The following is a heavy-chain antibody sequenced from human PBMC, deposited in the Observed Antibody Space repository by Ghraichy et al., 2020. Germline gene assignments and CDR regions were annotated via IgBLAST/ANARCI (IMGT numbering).Heavy chain of an antibody. CDR1: GFTFSSYW. CDR3: ARGSSGSYSSPFDY. Sequence: GGSLRLSCAASGFTFSSYWMYWVRHAPGEGLVWVSRISSDGSSTNYADASKGRCTISRDNAKNTLYLQMNSLRVDDTAVFYCARGSSGSYSSPFDYWGQGTLVTVSS. V-gene: IGHV3-74*01. D-gene: IGHD1-26*01. CDR2: ISSDGSST. J-gene: IGHJ4*02.